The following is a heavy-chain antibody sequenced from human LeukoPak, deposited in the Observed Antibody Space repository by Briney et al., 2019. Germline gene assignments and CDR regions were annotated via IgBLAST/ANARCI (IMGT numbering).Heavy chain of an antibody. D-gene: IGHD2-21*01. CDR1: GFTFSTYA. Sequence: PGGSLRLSCEASGFTFSTYAMHWVRQAPGKRLEWVAVISYDASKKYYADSVRGRFTISRDNSKNTLYLQMTSLRAEDTAVYYCAREITHSVWGQGTMVTVSS. J-gene: IGHJ3*01. V-gene: IGHV3-30*04. CDR2: ISYDASKK. CDR3: AREITHSV.